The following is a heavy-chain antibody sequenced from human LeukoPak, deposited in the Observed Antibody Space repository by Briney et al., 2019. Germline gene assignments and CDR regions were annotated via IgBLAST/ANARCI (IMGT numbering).Heavy chain of an antibody. CDR3: ARGSVWGVNY. D-gene: IGHD3-10*01. CDR2: INHSGST. Sequence: SETLSLTCAVYGGSFSGYYWSWIRQPPGKGLEWIGEINHSGSTNYNPSLKSRVTISVDTSKNLFSLNLGSVTAADTAVYYCARGSVWGVNYWGQGTLVTVSS. V-gene: IGHV4-34*01. CDR1: GGSFSGYY. J-gene: IGHJ4*02.